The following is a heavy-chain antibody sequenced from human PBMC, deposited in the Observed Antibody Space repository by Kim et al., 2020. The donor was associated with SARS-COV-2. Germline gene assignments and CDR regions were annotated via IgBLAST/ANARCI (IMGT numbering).Heavy chain of an antibody. CDR1: GYTFTSYG. Sequence: ASVKVSCKASGYTFTSYGISWVRQAPGQGLEWMGWISAYNGNTNYAQKLQGRVTMTTDTSTSTAYMELRSLRSDDTAVYYCARDQGGIAARGSVDYWGQGTLVTVSS. CDR2: ISAYNGNT. CDR3: ARDQGGIAARGSVDY. D-gene: IGHD6-6*01. V-gene: IGHV1-18*04. J-gene: IGHJ4*02.